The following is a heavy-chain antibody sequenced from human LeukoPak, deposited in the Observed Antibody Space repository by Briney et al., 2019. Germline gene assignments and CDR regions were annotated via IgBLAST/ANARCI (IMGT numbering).Heavy chain of an antibody. CDR2: VYYSGST. CDR3: ARHAQEFYNFDY. CDR1: NGSISGFY. Sequence: PSETLSLTCSVSNGSISGFYWSWVRQTPGKGLEWIGYVYYSGSTKYNPSLKSRVTISVDTSKNQFSLKLNSVTAADTAVYYCARHAQEFYNFDYWGQGTLVTVSS. J-gene: IGHJ4*02. D-gene: IGHD3-10*01. V-gene: IGHV4-59*01.